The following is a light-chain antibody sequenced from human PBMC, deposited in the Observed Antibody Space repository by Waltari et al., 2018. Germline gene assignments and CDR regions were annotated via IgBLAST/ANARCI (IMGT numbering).Light chain of an antibody. CDR2: WAS. V-gene: IGKV4-1*01. CDR1: QSIMYSSNNQNF. CDR3: QQYFVTPFT. Sequence: DIVMTQSPDSLAVSLGERATINCKSSQSIMYSSNNQNFLAWYQKKQGHPPKLLIYWASTRPSGVPDRFTGRWSGTDFTLTISSLQAEDVAVYYCQQYFVTPFTFGPGTRVEIK. J-gene: IGKJ3*01.